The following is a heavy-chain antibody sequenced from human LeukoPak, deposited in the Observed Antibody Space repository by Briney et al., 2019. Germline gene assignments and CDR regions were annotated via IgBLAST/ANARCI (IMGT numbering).Heavy chain of an antibody. CDR1: GFTFSSYA. CDR3: FGGSGYNSDY. V-gene: IGHV3-23*01. D-gene: IGHD3-22*01. CDR2: ISGSGGNT. Sequence: GGSLRLSCAASGFTFSSYAMNWVRQAPGKGLEWVSLISGSGGNTYYADSVKGRFTISRDDSKNTLYLQMNSLRAEDTALYSCFGGSGYNSDYWGQGTLVTVSP. J-gene: IGHJ4*02.